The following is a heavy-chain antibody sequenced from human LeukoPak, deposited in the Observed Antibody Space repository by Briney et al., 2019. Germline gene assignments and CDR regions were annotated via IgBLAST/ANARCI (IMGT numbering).Heavy chain of an antibody. D-gene: IGHD3-3*01. V-gene: IGHV3-11*01. J-gene: IGHJ4*02. CDR3: ASGYDFWSGYYNY. CDR1: GFTFSDYY. Sequence: PGGSLGLSCAASGFTFSDYYMSWIRQAPGKGLEWVSYISSSGSTIYYADSVKGRFTISRDNAKNSLYLQMNSLRAEDTAVYYCASGYDFWSGYYNYWGQGTLVTVSS. CDR2: ISSSGSTI.